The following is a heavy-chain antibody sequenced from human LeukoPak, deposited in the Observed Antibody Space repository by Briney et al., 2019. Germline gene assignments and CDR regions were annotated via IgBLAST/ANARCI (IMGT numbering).Heavy chain of an antibody. Sequence: GGSLRLSCAASGFTFSSYAMHWVRQAPGKGLEWVAVISYDGSNKYYADSVKGRFTISRDNSKNTLYLQMNSLRAEDTAVYYCARDNSDRSFDYWGQGTLVTVSS. CDR3: ARDNSDRSFDY. D-gene: IGHD2-21*02. CDR1: GFTFSSYA. V-gene: IGHV3-30*04. CDR2: ISYDGSNK. J-gene: IGHJ4*02.